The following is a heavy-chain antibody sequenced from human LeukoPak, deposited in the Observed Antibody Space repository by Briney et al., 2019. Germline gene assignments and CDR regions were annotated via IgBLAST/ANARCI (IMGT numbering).Heavy chain of an antibody. CDR1: GFTFSSYS. D-gene: IGHD6-19*01. Sequence: GGSLRLSCAASGFTFSSYSMNWVRQAPGKGLEWVSSISSSSSYIYYADSVKGRITISRDNAKNSLYLQMNSLRAEDTAVYYCARDSQSSGWYYGMDVWGQGTTVTVSS. J-gene: IGHJ6*02. CDR3: ARDSQSSGWYYGMDV. V-gene: IGHV3-21*01. CDR2: ISSSSSYI.